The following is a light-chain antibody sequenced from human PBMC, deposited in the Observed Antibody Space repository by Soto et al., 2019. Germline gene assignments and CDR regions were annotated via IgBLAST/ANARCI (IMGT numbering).Light chain of an antibody. J-gene: IGKJ3*01. V-gene: IGKV1-39*01. CDR1: QSIGCY. CDR2: SGS. Sequence: DIQVTQSPSSLSAAVGDIDTITCRASQSIGCYLNWYQQKPGKAPEGLVHSGSTLQSGVPSRFSGSGSGTVCTVTINSLQTEDLATDDGQQSHSSPVAFGPGTKVDIK. CDR3: QQSHSSPVA.